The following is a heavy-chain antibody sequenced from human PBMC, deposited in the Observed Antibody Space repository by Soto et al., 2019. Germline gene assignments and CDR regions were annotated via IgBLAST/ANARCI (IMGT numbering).Heavy chain of an antibody. CDR1: GGTFSTNP. CDR3: ARRDSVGFYRYFDA. Sequence: QVQLVQSGAEVKKPGSSVKVSCKASGGTFSTNPISWVRQAPGQGLEWMGGTGSGTGPGNHAQKFQGRLTITVDTSTSTVYMELSSLSSEDTAVYYCARRDSVGFYRYFDAWGQGTLVTVSS. J-gene: IGHJ4*02. V-gene: IGHV1-69*06. CDR2: TGSGTGPG. D-gene: IGHD3-10*01.